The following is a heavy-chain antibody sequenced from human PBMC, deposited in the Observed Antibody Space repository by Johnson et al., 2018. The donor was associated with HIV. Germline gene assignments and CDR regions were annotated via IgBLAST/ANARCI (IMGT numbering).Heavy chain of an antibody. V-gene: IGHV3-33*06. CDR3: AKSSSATYYGDAFDM. D-gene: IGHD3-10*01. CDR2: IWYDGSNK. J-gene: IGHJ3*02. Sequence: QVQLVESGGGVVQPGRSLRLSCAASGFTFSSYGMHWVRQAPGKGLEWVAVIWYDGSNKYYADSVKGRFTISRDNSRNTVYLQMSGLRPEDTAVYYCAKSSSATYYGDAFDMWGQGTMVTVSS. CDR1: GFTFSSYG.